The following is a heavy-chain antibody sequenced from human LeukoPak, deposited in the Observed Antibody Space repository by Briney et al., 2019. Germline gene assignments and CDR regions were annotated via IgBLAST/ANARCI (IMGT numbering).Heavy chain of an antibody. Sequence: SQTLSLTCVVSGDSVSSKNGAWNWIRQSPSRGLEWLGRTYYRSKWYNDYAESMEGRMTISQDTSKNQYSLHLNSVTPDDTAVYYCARDLGTTGWHTFDYWGQGTLVTVSS. CDR1: GDSVSSKNGA. CDR2: TYYRSKWYN. V-gene: IGHV6-1*01. J-gene: IGHJ4*02. CDR3: ARDLGTTGWHTFDY. D-gene: IGHD6-19*01.